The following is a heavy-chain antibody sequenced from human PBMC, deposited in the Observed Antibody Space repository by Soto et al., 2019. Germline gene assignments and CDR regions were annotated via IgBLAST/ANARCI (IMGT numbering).Heavy chain of an antibody. Sequence: GGSLRLSCAASGFTFSSYSMNWVRQAPGKGLEWVSSISSSSSYIYYADSVKGRFTISRDNAKNSLYLQMNSLRAEDTAVYYCASGRLYYDSSGYYPEDAFDIWGQGTMVTVS. V-gene: IGHV3-21*01. J-gene: IGHJ3*02. CDR3: ASGRLYYDSSGYYPEDAFDI. D-gene: IGHD3-22*01. CDR1: GFTFSSYS. CDR2: ISSSSSYI.